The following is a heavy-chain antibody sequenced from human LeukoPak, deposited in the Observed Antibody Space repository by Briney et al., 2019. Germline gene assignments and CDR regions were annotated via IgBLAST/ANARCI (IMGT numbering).Heavy chain of an antibody. Sequence: ASLKVSFKASGYTFTGYYMHWVRQAPGQGLEWMGWINPNSGGTNYAQKFQGRVTMTRDTSISTAYMELIRLRSDDTAVYSCAGEPHTLIGVYIDDWGQMILVTVSS. CDR3: AGEPHTLIGVYIDD. CDR1: GYTFTGYY. J-gene: IGHJ4*02. D-gene: IGHD7-27*01. CDR2: INPNSGGT. V-gene: IGHV1-2*02.